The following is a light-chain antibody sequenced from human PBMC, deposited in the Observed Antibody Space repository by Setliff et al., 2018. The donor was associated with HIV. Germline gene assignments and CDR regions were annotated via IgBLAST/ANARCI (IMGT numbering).Light chain of an antibody. CDR1: SSDAGDYNF. V-gene: IGLV2-11*01. CDR3: CSYAGSYTFYV. CDR2: DVS. Sequence: QSVLTQPRSVSGSPGQSVTIACTGTSSDAGDYNFVSWYQLHPGKAPKLIIYDVSKRPSGVPDRFSGSKSGNTASLTISGLQAEDEADYYCCSYAGSYTFYVFGTGTKVTVL. J-gene: IGLJ1*01.